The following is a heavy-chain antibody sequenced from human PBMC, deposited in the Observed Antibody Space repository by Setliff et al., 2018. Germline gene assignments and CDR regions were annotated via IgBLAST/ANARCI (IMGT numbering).Heavy chain of an antibody. J-gene: IGHJ4*02. Sequence: GSLRLSCAASGFSFTTYTMNWIRQAPGQGLEWVSSIDTSSTWIYYADSVKGRFTISRDNAKNSLYLQMNSLRAEDTAVYYCARSETCHSTHCSPYDYWGQGTPVTVSS. D-gene: IGHD2-2*01. CDR1: GFSFTTYT. CDR3: ARSETCHSTHCSPYDY. V-gene: IGHV3-21*01. CDR2: IDTSSTWI.